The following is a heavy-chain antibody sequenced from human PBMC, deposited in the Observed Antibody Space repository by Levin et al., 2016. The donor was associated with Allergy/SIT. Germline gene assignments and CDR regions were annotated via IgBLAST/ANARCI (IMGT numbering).Heavy chain of an antibody. CDR3: ARDAVGCSTTSCQRP. D-gene: IGHD2-2*01. J-gene: IGHJ5*02. CDR2: INPNSGGT. CDR1: GYTFTAHY. V-gene: IGHV1-2*02. Sequence: ASVKVSCKASGYTFTAHYIHWVRQAPGQGLDWMGWINPNSGGTNYAQKFQGRVTMTRDTSISTAYMELSSLRSDDTAVYYCARDAVGCSTTSCQRPWGQGTLVTVSS.